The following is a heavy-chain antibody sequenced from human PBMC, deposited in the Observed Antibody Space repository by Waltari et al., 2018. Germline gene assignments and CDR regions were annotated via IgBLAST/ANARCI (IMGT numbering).Heavy chain of an antibody. J-gene: IGHJ4*02. CDR2: IDPGDAET. CDR1: GYSFISHW. D-gene: IGHD6-13*01. CDR3: ARRGMGYSNSWLFDY. V-gene: IGHV5-51*01. Sequence: EVQLVQSGAEVKKPGESLKISCKGSGYSFISHWIGWVRQMPREGREWMGIIDPGDAETTSRPTYQGQDTLSADKSISTAYMQGSSLRASDSAMYYCARRGMGYSNSWLFDYWGQGTLVTVSS.